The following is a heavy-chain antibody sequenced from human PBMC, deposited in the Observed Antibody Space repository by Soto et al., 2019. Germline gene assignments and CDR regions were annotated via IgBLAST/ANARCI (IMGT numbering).Heavy chain of an antibody. V-gene: IGHV1-69*01. D-gene: IGHD3-10*01. CDR3: AGAEVREILAQESSGMAV. J-gene: IGHJ6*02. CDR2: IMPTVDSA. CDR1: GGTRSDYA. Sequence: QVQLVQSGAEVKTPESSVKVSCKASGGTRSDYAISWVRQAPGQGLEWMGGIMPTVDSANYAQNFKGRLTISAEESTSTANLEMSSLLSEDPAVYYCAGAEVREILAQESSGMAVWGQGTTVIVSS.